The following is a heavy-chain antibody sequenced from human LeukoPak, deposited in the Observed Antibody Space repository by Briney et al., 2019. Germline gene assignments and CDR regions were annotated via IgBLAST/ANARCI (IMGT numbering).Heavy chain of an antibody. CDR2: IKGKVDGETT. J-gene: IGHJ4*02. Sequence: GGSLRLSCAASGFTFTNAWMNWVSHAPGKGLEGVGRIKGKVDGETTDYAAPVKGRFTISRDESRNTLYLQMHSLKTEDTAVYFCTREQLLADFDYWGQGTLVTVSS. V-gene: IGHV3-15*01. CDR3: TREQLLADFDY. D-gene: IGHD6-19*01. CDR1: GFTFTNAW.